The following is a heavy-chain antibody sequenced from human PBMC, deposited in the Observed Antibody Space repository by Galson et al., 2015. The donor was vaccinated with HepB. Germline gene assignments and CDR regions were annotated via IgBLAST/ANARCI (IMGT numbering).Heavy chain of an antibody. V-gene: IGHV3-23*01. Sequence: SLRLSCAASGFTFSSYAMSWVRQAPGKGLEWVSAISGSGGSTYYADSVKGRFTISRDNSKNTLYLQMNSLRAEDTAVYYCAKDFFGYFDWLLYFQHWGQGTLVTVSS. J-gene: IGHJ1*01. CDR2: ISGSGGST. D-gene: IGHD3-9*01. CDR3: AKDFFGYFDWLLYFQH. CDR1: GFTFSSYA.